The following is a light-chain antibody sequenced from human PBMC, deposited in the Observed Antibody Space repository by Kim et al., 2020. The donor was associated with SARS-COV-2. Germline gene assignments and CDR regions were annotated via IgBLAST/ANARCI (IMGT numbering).Light chain of an antibody. J-gene: IGKJ4*01. CDR2: DVS. CDR1: QSISNW. V-gene: IGKV1-5*01. CDR3: QHYNAYPPT. Sequence: DIQMTQSPSTLSASVGDRVTITCRASQSISNWLAWYQQRPGKAPKLLIYDVSSLQSGVPSRFSGSGSGTDFTLTISSLQPGDSATYYCQHYNAYPPTFGGGTKVDIK.